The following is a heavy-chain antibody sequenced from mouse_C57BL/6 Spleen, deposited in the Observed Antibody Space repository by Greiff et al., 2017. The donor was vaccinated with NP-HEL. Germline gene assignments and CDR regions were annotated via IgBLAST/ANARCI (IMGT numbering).Heavy chain of an antibody. D-gene: IGHD4-1*01. J-gene: IGHJ2*01. CDR1: GYTFTSYW. Sequence: QVQLQQPGAELVMPGASVKLSCKASGYTFTSYWMHWVKQRPGQGLEWIGEIDPSDSYTNYNQKFKGKSTLTVDKSSSTAYMQLSSLTSEDSAVYYCARRGTLTGRGNYFDYWGQGTTLTVSS. CDR3: ARRGTLTGRGNYFDY. CDR2: IDPSDSYT. V-gene: IGHV1-69*01.